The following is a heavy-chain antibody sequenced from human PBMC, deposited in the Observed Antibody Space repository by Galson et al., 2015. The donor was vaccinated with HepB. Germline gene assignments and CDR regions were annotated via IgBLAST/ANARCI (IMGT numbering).Heavy chain of an antibody. D-gene: IGHD6-13*01. J-gene: IGHJ3*02. Sequence: SEKVSCKASGYTFTSYYMHWVRQAPGQGLEWMGIINPSGGSTTYAQKFQGRVTMTRDTSTSTVYMELSSLRSEDTAVYYCARVRRQQLRQGYDAFDIWGQGTMVTVSS. CDR1: GYTFTSYY. V-gene: IGHV1-46*03. CDR2: INPSGGST. CDR3: ARVRRQQLRQGYDAFDI.